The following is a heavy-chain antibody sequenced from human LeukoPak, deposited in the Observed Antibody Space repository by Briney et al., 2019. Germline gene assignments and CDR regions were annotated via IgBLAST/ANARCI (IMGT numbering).Heavy chain of an antibody. CDR2: FYSSKRT. CDR3: ARCMSELDYGDYAYYYHMDV. J-gene: IGHJ6*04. V-gene: IGHV4-61*09. D-gene: IGHD4-17*01. CDR1: GDSLTSGSRF. Sequence: PSQTLSLTCTVSGDSLTSGSRFWSWIRQPAGKGLEWIGHFYSSKRTTYNPSLESRVTISGDTAKNQFSLKLDSVTAADAAVYLCARCMSELDYGDYAYYYHMDVWGKGTTVTVSS.